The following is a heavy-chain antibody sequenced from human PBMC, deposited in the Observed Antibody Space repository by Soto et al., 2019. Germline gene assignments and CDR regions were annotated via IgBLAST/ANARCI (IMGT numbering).Heavy chain of an antibody. D-gene: IGHD3-10*01. J-gene: IGHJ6*02. V-gene: IGHV4-4*07. Sequence: PSETLSLTCTVSGGSISSYYWSWIRQPAGKGLEWIGRIYTSGITNYNPSLKSRVTMSVDTSKNQFSLKLSSVTAADTAVYYCARGGRDYGSGSYYTDYYYGMDVWGQGTTVTV. CDR3: ARGGRDYGSGSYYTDYYYGMDV. CDR1: GGSISSYY. CDR2: IYTSGIT.